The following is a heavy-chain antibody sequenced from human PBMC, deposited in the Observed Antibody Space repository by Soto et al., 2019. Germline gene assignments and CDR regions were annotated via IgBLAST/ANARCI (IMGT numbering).Heavy chain of an antibody. Sequence: GGSLRLSCAASGFTFSSYAMSWVRQAPGKGLEWVSGISGSGGSTYYADSVKGRFTISRDNSKNTLYLQMNSLRAEDTAVYYCAKNYDSSGYYLLVGYWGQGTLVTVSS. V-gene: IGHV3-23*01. J-gene: IGHJ4*02. CDR2: ISGSGGST. CDR3: AKNYDSSGYYLLVGY. D-gene: IGHD3-22*01. CDR1: GFTFSSYA.